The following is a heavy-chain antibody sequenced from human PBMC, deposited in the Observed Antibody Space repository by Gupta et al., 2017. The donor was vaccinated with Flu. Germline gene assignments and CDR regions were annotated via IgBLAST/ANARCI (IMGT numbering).Heavy chain of an antibody. CDR2: ISPSATI. V-gene: IGHV3-48*03. CDR1: GFNLSSHD. CDR3: ARGHWDN. J-gene: IGHJ4*02. Sequence: EVQLVESGGGSVQPGGSLRLSCVSSGFNLSSHDMSWVRQAPGRRLEWVSFISPSATIYYGDPVRGRFTISRDNAKNSLYLQMSGLRDEDTAVYYCARGHWDNWGQGTLVTVSS.